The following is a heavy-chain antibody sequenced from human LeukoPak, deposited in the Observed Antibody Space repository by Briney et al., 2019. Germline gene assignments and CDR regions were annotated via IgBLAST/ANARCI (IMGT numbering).Heavy chain of an antibody. D-gene: IGHD6-13*01. Sequence: SETLSLTCTVSGGSISSSSYYWGWIRQPPGKGLEWIGSISYGGSTYYTPSLKSRVTISVDTSKNQFSLKLNSVTAADTAVYYCARHGRGAAGTDYWGQGTLVTVSS. CDR2: ISYGGST. CDR3: ARHGRGAAGTDY. CDR1: GGSISSSSYY. V-gene: IGHV4-39*01. J-gene: IGHJ4*02.